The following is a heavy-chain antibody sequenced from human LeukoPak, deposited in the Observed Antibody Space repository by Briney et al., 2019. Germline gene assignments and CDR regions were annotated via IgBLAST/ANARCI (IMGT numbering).Heavy chain of an antibody. D-gene: IGHD5-24*01. CDR1: GGTFSSYA. CDR3: ARVWDGYNYFDY. V-gene: IGHV1-69*13. CDR2: IIPIFGTA. J-gene: IGHJ4*02. Sequence: PVKVSCKASGGTFSSYAISWVRQAPGQGLEWMGGIIPIFGTANYAQKLQGRVTITADESTSTAYMELSSLRSEDTAVYYCARVWDGYNYFDYWGQGTLVTVSS.